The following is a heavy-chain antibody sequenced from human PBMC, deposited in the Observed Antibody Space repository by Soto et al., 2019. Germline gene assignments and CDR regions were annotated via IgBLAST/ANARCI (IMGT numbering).Heavy chain of an antibody. CDR1: GGSGSNSNYY. V-gene: IGHV4-39*01. CDR2: VYYRGRS. D-gene: IGHD2-8*01. J-gene: IGHJ4*02. Sequence: SETLSLTCTVSGGSGSNSNYYWGWIRQSPGKGLEWIGSVYYRGRSYSKSSVKSRVTISVDTSKNQFSLNLNSVTASDTAVYFCVSQRTSVLTQAYFDYWGPGALVTVPQ. CDR3: VSQRTSVLTQAYFDY.